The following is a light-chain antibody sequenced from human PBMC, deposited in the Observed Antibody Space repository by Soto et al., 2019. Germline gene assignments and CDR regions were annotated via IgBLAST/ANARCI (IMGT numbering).Light chain of an antibody. Sequence: QSALTQPASVSGSPGRSITISCTGTSSDVGAYNFVSWYQQYPGKAPKVMIYEVNNRPSGVSNRFSGSKSGNTASLTISGLQAEDEADYYCSSFTRSSTYVFGSGTK. CDR1: SSDVGAYNF. J-gene: IGLJ1*01. CDR2: EVN. V-gene: IGLV2-14*01. CDR3: SSFTRSSTYV.